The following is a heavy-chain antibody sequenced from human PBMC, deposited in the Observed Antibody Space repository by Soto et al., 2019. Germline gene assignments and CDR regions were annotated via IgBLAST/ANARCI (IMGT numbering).Heavy chain of an antibody. CDR3: ARAHGSGWGAFDI. Sequence: SETLSLTCAVSGVSISSGGYSWSWIRQPPGKGLEWIGYIYHSGSTYYNPSLKSRVTISVDRSKNQFSLKLSSVTAADTAVYYCARAHGSGWGAFDIWGQGTMVT. V-gene: IGHV4-30-2*01. J-gene: IGHJ3*02. CDR2: IYHSGST. D-gene: IGHD3-10*01. CDR1: GVSISSGGYS.